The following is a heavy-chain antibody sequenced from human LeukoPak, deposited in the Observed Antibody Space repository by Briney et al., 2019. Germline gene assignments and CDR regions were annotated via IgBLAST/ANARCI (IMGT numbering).Heavy chain of an antibody. CDR3: AINGGGDSGYGNFDY. J-gene: IGHJ4*02. CDR1: GFTFDDYA. V-gene: IGHV3-9*01. D-gene: IGHD5-12*01. CDR2: INWNSDSI. Sequence: GGSLRLSCAVSGFTFDDYAMHWVRQVPGKGLEWVSDINWNSDSIGYADSVKGRFTTSRDNAKNSLYLQMNSLRAEDTAFYYCAINGGGDSGYGNFDYWGQGTLVTVSS.